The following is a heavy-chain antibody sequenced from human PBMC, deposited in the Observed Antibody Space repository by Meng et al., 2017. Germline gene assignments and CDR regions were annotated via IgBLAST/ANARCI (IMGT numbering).Heavy chain of an antibody. CDR1: GYSFTAYY. CDR3: ARDEDISAAGKLFGDY. J-gene: IGHJ4*02. V-gene: IGHV1-2*06. Sequence: QVQLVQSGAELKKPGAAVKVSCKPSGYSFTAYYIPWLRQAPGQGLEWMGRIDPNSGVTEYAHKFHGRVTVTGDTSISTAYMELRRLTSDDTAVYYCARDEDISAAGKLFGDYWGQGTLVTVSS. D-gene: IGHD6-13*01. CDR2: IDPNSGVT.